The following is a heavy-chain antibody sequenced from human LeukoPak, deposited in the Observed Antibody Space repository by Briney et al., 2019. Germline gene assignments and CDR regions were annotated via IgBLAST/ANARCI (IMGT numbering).Heavy chain of an antibody. V-gene: IGHV3-11*01. CDR3: AKDLAYCGGDCYPDAFDI. D-gene: IGHD2-21*02. J-gene: IGHJ3*02. Sequence: GGSLRLSCAASGFTFSDYYMSWIRQAPGKGLEWVSYISRGGSTKNYADSVKGRFTISRDNAKNTLYLQMNSLRAEDTAVYYCAKDLAYCGGDCYPDAFDIWGQGTMVTVSS. CDR1: GFTFSDYY. CDR2: ISRGGSTK.